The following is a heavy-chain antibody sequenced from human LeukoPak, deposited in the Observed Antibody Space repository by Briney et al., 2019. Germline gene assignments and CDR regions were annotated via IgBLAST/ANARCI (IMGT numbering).Heavy chain of an antibody. Sequence: GRSLRLSCAASGFTFSSYGMHWVRQAPGKGLEWVAFISYDGSNKYYADSVKGRFTVSRDNSKNTLYLQMNSLRAEDTAVYYCAKDGTLYYYDSSGYYYFDYWGQGTLVTVSS. J-gene: IGHJ4*02. V-gene: IGHV3-30*18. CDR3: AKDGTLYYYDSSGYYYFDY. D-gene: IGHD3-22*01. CDR1: GFTFSSYG. CDR2: ISYDGSNK.